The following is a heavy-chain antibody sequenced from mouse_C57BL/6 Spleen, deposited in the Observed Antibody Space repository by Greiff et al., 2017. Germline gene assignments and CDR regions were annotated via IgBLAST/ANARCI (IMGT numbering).Heavy chain of an antibody. CDR2: IHPNSGST. CDR1: GYTFTSYW. V-gene: IGHV1-64*01. J-gene: IGHJ3*01. CDR3: AKTAQATPWFAY. Sequence: VQLQQPGAELVKPGASVKLSCKASGYTFTSYWMHWVKQRPGQGLEWIGMIHPNSGSTNYNEKFKSKATLTVDKSSSTAYMQLSSLTSEDSAVYYCAKTAQATPWFAYWGQGTLVTVSA. D-gene: IGHD3-2*02.